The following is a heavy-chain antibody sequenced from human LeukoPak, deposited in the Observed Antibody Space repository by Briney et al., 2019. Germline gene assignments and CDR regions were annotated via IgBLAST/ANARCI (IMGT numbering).Heavy chain of an antibody. CDR3: AKGSSGWYYYFDY. CDR1: GFTFDDYA. CDR2: ISWNSGSI. D-gene: IGHD6-19*01. Sequence: PGGSLRLSCAAPGFTFDDYAMHWVRQAPGEGLEWVSGISWNSGSIGYADSVKGRFTISRDNAKNSLYLQMNSPRAEDMALYYCAKGSSGWYYYFDYWGQGTLVTVSS. V-gene: IGHV3-9*03. J-gene: IGHJ4*02.